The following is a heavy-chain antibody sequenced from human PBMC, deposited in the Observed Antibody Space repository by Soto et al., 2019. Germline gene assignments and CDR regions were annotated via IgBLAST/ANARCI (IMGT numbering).Heavy chain of an antibody. D-gene: IGHD5-18*01. CDR1: GFTFSSYA. Sequence: GGSLRLSSAASGFTFSSYAMSWVRQAPGKGLEWVSAISGSGGSTYYADSVKGRFTISRDNSKNTLYLQMNSLRAEDTAVYYCAKDSGYSYGPLDYWGQGTLVTVSS. CDR2: ISGSGGST. J-gene: IGHJ4*02. V-gene: IGHV3-23*01. CDR3: AKDSGYSYGPLDY.